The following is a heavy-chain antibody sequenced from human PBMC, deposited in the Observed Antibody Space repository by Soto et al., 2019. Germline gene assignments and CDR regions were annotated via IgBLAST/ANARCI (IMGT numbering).Heavy chain of an antibody. V-gene: IGHV4-4*02. CDR1: GGSISSSNW. Sequence: QVQLQESGPGLVKPSGTLSLTCAVSGGSISSSNWWSWVRQPPGKGLEWIGEIYHSGSTNYNPSLKSRVTISVDKSKNQFSLKLSSVTAADTAVYYCATQSTAYGDYVGYYYYGMDVWGQGTTVTVSS. CDR2: IYHSGST. CDR3: ATQSTAYGDYVGYYYYGMDV. D-gene: IGHD4-17*01. J-gene: IGHJ6*02.